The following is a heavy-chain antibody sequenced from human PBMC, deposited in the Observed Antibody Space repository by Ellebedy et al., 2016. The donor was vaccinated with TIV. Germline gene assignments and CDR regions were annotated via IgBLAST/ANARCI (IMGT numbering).Heavy chain of an antibody. V-gene: IGHV4-34*01. D-gene: IGHD6-19*01. CDR1: GGSITTNDSY. J-gene: IGHJ4*02. CDR2: INHSGST. CDR3: AICRTGYSSGWCGY. Sequence: SETLSLTCTVSGGSITTNDSYWSWIRQPPGKGLEWIGEINHSGSTNYNPSLKSRVTISVDTSKNQFSLKLSSVTAADTAVYYCAICRTGYSSGWCGYWGQGTLVTVSS.